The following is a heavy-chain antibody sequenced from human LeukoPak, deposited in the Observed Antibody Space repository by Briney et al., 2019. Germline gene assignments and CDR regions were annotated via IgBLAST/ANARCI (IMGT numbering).Heavy chain of an antibody. CDR1: GGTFSSYA. CDR3: ARVIEPYTAMVGFVED. D-gene: IGHD5-18*01. J-gene: IGHJ4*02. V-gene: IGHV1-69*13. CDR2: IIPIFGTA. Sequence: ASVKVSCKASGGTFSSYAISWVRQAPGQGLERMGGIIPIFGTANYAQKFQGRVTITADESTSTAYMELSSLRSEDTAVYYCARVIEPYTAMVGFVEDWGQGTLVTVSS.